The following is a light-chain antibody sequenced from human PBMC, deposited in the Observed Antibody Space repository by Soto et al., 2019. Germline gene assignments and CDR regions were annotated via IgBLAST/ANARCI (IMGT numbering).Light chain of an antibody. CDR3: QQCGSSPRT. Sequence: EIVLTQSPGTLSLSPGERATLSCRASQSVGRSYLAWYQQKPAQAPRLLIYGTSTRATGTPDRFSGSGSGTDFTFTISRLEPEDFAVYYCQQCGSSPRTFGPGTKVEIK. CDR2: GTS. J-gene: IGKJ1*01. CDR1: QSVGRSY. V-gene: IGKV3-20*01.